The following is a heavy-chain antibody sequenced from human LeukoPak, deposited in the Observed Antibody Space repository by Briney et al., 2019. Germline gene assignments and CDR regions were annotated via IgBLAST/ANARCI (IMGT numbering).Heavy chain of an antibody. J-gene: IGHJ4*02. D-gene: IGHD1-1*01. Sequence: GGSLRLSCAASGFTFSRYWMHWVRQAPGKGLMWVSRISPDGSTTLYADSVKGRFTISRDNAKNTLYLQMNSLRAEDTAEYYCARVAGTTGDYWGQGTLVTVSS. CDR3: ARVAGTTGDY. CDR2: ISPDGSTT. CDR1: GFTFSRYW. V-gene: IGHV3-74*03.